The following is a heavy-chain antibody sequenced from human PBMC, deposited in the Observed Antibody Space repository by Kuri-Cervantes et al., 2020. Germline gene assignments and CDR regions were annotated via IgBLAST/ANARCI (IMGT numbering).Heavy chain of an antibody. V-gene: IGHV3-74*01. J-gene: IGHJ4*02. CDR2: INRDGSAT. D-gene: IGHD6-13*01. Sequence: GGSLRLSCAASGFSFSTSWMHWVRQAPGKGLMWVARINRDGSATRYADSVQGRFIISRDNAKNTLYLQMNSLRAEDTALYYCARDGSSSWYGTSDYWGQGTLVTVSS. CDR3: ARDGSSSWYGTSDY. CDR1: GFSFSTSW.